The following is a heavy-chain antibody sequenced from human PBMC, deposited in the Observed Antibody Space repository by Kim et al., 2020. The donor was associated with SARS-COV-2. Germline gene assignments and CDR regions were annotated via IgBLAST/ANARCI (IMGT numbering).Heavy chain of an antibody. CDR3: ASLVIAAAGNYYYYGMDV. CDR1: GFTFSSYE. V-gene: IGHV3-48*03. CDR2: ISSSDSTL. J-gene: IGHJ6*02. D-gene: IGHD6-13*01. Sequence: GGSLRLSCAASGFTFSSYEMNWVRQAPGKGLEWVSYISSSDSTLHYADSVKGRFTISRDNAKNSLYLQMNSLRAEDTAVYYCASLVIAAAGNYYYYGMDVWCQGTTVTVSS.